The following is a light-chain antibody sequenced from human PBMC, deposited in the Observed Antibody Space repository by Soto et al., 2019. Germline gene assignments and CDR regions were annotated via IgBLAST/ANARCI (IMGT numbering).Light chain of an antibody. CDR1: QSVNSDY. J-gene: IGKJ3*01. CDR3: QQFGSTPLVT. Sequence: EIVLTQSPGTLSLSPGERATLSCRASQSVNSDYLAWYQQKPGQAPRLLIYGASSRATGIPDRFSGSGSGTDFTLTISRLEPEDLAVYYCQQFGSTPLVTFGPGTKVEIK. CDR2: GAS. V-gene: IGKV3-20*01.